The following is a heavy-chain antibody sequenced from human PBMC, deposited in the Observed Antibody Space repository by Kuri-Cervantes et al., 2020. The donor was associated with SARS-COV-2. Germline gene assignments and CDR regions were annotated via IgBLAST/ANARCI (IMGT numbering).Heavy chain of an antibody. CDR2: ILFDGSIK. CDR1: GFAFSTYG. CDR3: ARDDGYSYGYYPHPLGY. J-gene: IGHJ4*02. V-gene: IGHV3-33*01. Sequence: LSLTCAASGFAFSTYGMHWVRQSPGKGLEWVARILFDGSIKYYPDSVKGRSTISRDNSKNTLFLQMNSLRAEDTAVYYCARDDGYSYGYYPHPLGYWGQGTLVTVSS. D-gene: IGHD5-18*01.